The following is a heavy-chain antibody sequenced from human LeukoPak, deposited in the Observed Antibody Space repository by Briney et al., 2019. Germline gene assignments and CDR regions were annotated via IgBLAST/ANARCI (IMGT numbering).Heavy chain of an antibody. Sequence: SEALSLTCTVSGGSISSYYWSWIRQPPGKGLEWIGYIYYSGSTNYNPSLKSRVTISVDTSKNQFSLKLSSVTAADTAVYYCARTVVAAIRFDYWGQGTLVTVSS. D-gene: IGHD2-15*01. J-gene: IGHJ4*02. V-gene: IGHV4-59*08. CDR2: IYYSGST. CDR3: ARTVVAAIRFDY. CDR1: GGSISSYY.